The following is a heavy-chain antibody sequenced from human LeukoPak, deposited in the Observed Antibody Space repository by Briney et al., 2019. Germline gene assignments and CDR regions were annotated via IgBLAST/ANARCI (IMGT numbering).Heavy chain of an antibody. CDR1: AGSISSGGYY. V-gene: IGHV4-31*03. CDR3: ARHSIAYYPRFDP. CDR2: IYYSGST. J-gene: IGHJ5*02. D-gene: IGHD3-22*01. Sequence: PSETLSLTCTVSAGSISSGGYYWSWIRQHPGKGLEWIGYIYYSGSTYYNPSLKSRVTISVDTSKNQFSLKLSSVTAADTAVYYCARHSIAYYPRFDPWGQGTLVTVSS.